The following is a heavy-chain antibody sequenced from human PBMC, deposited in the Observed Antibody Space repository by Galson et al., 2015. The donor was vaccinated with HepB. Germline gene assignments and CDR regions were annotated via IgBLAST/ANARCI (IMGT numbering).Heavy chain of an antibody. J-gene: IGHJ4*02. CDR2: TWYDGSNK. Sequence: SLRLSCAASGFTFSPYGMHWVRQAPGKGLEWVAVTWYDGSNKYYGDSVKGRFTISRDNSKNTLYLQMNSLRADDTAVYFCARGGYGSGSYLAPFDYWGQGTLVTVSS. V-gene: IGHV3-33*01. D-gene: IGHD3-10*01. CDR3: ARGGYGSGSYLAPFDY. CDR1: GFTFSPYG.